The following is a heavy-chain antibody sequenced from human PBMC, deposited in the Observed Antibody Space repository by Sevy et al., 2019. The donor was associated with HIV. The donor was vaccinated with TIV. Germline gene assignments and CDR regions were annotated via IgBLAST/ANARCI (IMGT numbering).Heavy chain of an antibody. V-gene: IGHV3-53*01. CDR1: GFTVSSNY. J-gene: IGHJ6*02. CDR3: ATTSTPLYYYALDV. D-gene: IGHD1-26*01. CDR2: IYSGEYT. Sequence: GGSLRLSCAASGFTVSSNYMSWVRQAPGKGLEWVSVIYSGEYTYYADSVKGRFTISRDISKNTLKLQMNSLRAEDTAIYYCATTSTPLYYYALDVWGQGTTVTVSS.